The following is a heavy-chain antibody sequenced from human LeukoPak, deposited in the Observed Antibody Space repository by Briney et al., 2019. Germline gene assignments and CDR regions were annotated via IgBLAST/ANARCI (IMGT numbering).Heavy chain of an antibody. CDR3: VRDWDHFDFDS. CDR1: GFTFSRYW. J-gene: IGHJ5*01. V-gene: IGHV3-74*01. CDR2: VNTDGTTT. Sequence: GGSLRLSCAASGFTFSRYWMHWVRQAPGKGLMWVSRVNTDGTTTTYADSVKGRFTISRDNAKNTLYLQMNSLRVEDTAVYYCVRDWDHFDFDSWGLGTLVTVSS. D-gene: IGHD3-9*01.